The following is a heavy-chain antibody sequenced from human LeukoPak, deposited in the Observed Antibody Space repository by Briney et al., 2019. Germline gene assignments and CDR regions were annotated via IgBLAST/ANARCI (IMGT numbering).Heavy chain of an antibody. D-gene: IGHD2-21*02. CDR3: ARDRVSFCGGDCYSGSYYYMDV. CDR1: GFTFSSYW. J-gene: IGHJ6*03. CDR2: IKQNGSEK. Sequence: PGGSLRLSCAASGFTFSSYWMSWVRQAPGKGLEWVANIKQNGSEKYYVDSEKGWFTISRDNAKNSLYLQMNSLRAEDTAVYYCARDRVSFCGGDCYSGSYYYMDVWGKGTTVTVSS. V-gene: IGHV3-7*01.